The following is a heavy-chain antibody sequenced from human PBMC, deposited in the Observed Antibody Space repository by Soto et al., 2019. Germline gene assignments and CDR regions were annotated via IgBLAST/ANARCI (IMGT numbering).Heavy chain of an antibody. D-gene: IGHD3-10*01. CDR3: ARGLYYYGSGRYFDY. Sequence: QVQLQQWGAGLLKPSETLSLTCAVYGGSFSSYYWSWIRQPPGKGLEWIGEINHSGSTNYNPSLTSRVTISVDTSKNHFSLKLSSVTAADTAVYYCARGLYYYGSGRYFDYWGQGTLVTVSS. J-gene: IGHJ4*02. CDR2: INHSGST. CDR1: GGSFSSYY. V-gene: IGHV4-34*01.